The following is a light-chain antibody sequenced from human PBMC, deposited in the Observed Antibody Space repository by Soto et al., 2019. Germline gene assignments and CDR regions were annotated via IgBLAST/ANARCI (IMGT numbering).Light chain of an antibody. CDR1: QTVSSNF. Sequence: SVVTQSPSTLSLSPGYRATLPCSASQTVSSNFLAWYQQRPAQAPRIXIHGASTRATGITDRFSGSVYGTDFTLIISGLETEDFAVYYCQQYGTSPATFGQGTKVDIK. J-gene: IGKJ1*01. CDR2: GAS. V-gene: IGKV3-20*01. CDR3: QQYGTSPAT.